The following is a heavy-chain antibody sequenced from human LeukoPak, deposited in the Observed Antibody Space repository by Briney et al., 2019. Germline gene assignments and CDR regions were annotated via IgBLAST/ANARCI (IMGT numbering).Heavy chain of an antibody. J-gene: IGHJ6*03. V-gene: IGHV4-4*07. Sequence: PSETLSLTCTVSGGSISSYYWSCIRQPAGKGLEWIGRIYTSGNTNYNPSLKSRVTISVDKSKNQFSLKLSSVTAADTAVYYCARVLVGANYYYYYMDVWGKGTTVTVSS. CDR2: IYTSGNT. CDR1: GGSISSYY. CDR3: ARVLVGANYYYYYMDV. D-gene: IGHD1-26*01.